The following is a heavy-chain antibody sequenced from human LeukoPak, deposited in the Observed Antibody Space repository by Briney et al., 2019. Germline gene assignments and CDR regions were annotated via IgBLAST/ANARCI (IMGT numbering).Heavy chain of an antibody. J-gene: IGHJ4*02. CDR3: SHGEDSSGYGDY. CDR1: GGTFSGYA. D-gene: IGHD3-22*01. Sequence: SVKVSCKASGGTFSGYAISWVRQAPGQGLEWMGRIIPILGIANYAQKFQGRVTITADKSTSTAYMELSSLRSEDTAVYYCSHGEDSSGYGDYWGQGTLVTVSS. CDR2: IIPILGIA. V-gene: IGHV1-69*04.